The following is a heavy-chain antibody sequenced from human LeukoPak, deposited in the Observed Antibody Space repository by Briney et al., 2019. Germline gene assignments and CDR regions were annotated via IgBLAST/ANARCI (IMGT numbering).Heavy chain of an antibody. V-gene: IGHV4-4*07. J-gene: IGHJ4*02. Sequence: PSETLSLTCTVSGGSISSYYWSWIRQPAGKGLEWIGRIYTSGSTNYNPSLKSRVTMSVDTSKNQFSLKLSSVTAADTAVYYCARDGAPYSSSWSQYWGQGTLVTVSS. CDR1: GGSISSYY. CDR3: ARDGAPYSSSWSQY. CDR2: IYTSGST. D-gene: IGHD6-13*01.